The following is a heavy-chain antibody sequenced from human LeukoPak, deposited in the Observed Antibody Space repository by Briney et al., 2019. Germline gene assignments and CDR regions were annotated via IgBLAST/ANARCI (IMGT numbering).Heavy chain of an antibody. V-gene: IGHV1-8*01. CDR3: ARAASYSSSGKTRKNYYFDY. CDR1: GYTFTSYD. Sequence: ASVKVSCKASGYTFTSYDINWVRQATGQGLEWVRWMNTNSGTTGYAQKFQGRVTMARNTSISTAYMELSSLRSEDTAVYYCARAASYSSSGKTRKNYYFDYWGQGTLVTVSS. CDR2: MNTNSGTT. D-gene: IGHD6-13*01. J-gene: IGHJ4*02.